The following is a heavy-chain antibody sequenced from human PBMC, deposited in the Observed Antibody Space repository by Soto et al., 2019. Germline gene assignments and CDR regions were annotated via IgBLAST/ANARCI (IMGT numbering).Heavy chain of an antibody. V-gene: IGHV4-34*01. CDR3: TTSGRTWPDSFDF. CDR2: ATSYGRY. Sequence: SETLSLTCAASGVSFNTYFRNWVRQPPGKGLEWIGQATSYGRYNYNPSLKIRVTISKDTSKNQFSLEVRSLTAADTAVYYCTTSGRTWPDSFDFWGQGAMVTVSS. J-gene: IGHJ3*01. CDR1: GVSFNTYF.